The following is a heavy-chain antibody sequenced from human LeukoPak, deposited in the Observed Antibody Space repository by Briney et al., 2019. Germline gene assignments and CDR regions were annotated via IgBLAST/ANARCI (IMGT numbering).Heavy chain of an antibody. CDR3: ARGRQWLSKGYFDY. Sequence: PGGSLRLSCAASGFTFSSYGMHWVRQGPGKGLVGVSYINTDGSSTTYADSVRGRFTISRDNAKNTLYLQMNSLRAEDTAVYYCARGRQWLSKGYFDYWGQGTLVTVSS. J-gene: IGHJ4*02. D-gene: IGHD6-19*01. V-gene: IGHV3-74*01. CDR2: INTDGSST. CDR1: GFTFSSYG.